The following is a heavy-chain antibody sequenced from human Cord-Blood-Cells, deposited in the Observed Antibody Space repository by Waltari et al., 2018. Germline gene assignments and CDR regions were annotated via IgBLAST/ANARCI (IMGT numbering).Heavy chain of an antibody. D-gene: IGHD3-16*01. J-gene: IGHJ6*02. V-gene: IGHV3-72*01. CDR2: TRNKANSYPT. Sequence: EVQLVESGGGLVQPGGSLRLSCAASGFTFSDHYMDWVRQAPGRGLGWVGSTRNKANSYPTEYAASVKGRFTISRDDSKNSLYLQMNSLKTEDTAVYYCAMRGDYVRGRNYYYGMDVWGQGTTVTVSS. CDR1: GFTFSDHY. CDR3: AMRGDYVRGRNYYYGMDV.